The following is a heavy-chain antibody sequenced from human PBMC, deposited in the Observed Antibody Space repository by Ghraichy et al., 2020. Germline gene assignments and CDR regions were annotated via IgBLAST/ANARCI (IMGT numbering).Heavy chain of an antibody. J-gene: IGHJ6*02. Sequence: GGSLRLSCAASGFTVSSNYMSWVRQAPGKGLEWVSVIYSGGSTYYADSVKGRFTISRDNSKNPLYLQMNSLRAEDTAVYYCARVNCGGDCYSVYYYGMDVWGQGTTVTVSS. CDR3: ARVNCGGDCYSVYYYGMDV. V-gene: IGHV3-53*01. D-gene: IGHD2-21*02. CDR2: IYSGGST. CDR1: GFTVSSNY.